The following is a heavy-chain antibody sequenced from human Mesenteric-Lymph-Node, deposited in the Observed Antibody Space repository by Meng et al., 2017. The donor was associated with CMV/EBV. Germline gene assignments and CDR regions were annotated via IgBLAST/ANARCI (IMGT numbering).Heavy chain of an antibody. Sequence: HVQLQQWGVGFLNPSATLSLTCAVYGGSFSGYYWTWIRQPPGKGLEWIGEINHSGSTNYNPSLKSRVTISVDTSKNQFSLKLSSLTAADTAVYYCARHQRWLKSEGGFNYWGQGTLVTVSS. D-gene: IGHD4-23*01. V-gene: IGHV4-34*01. CDR2: INHSGST. J-gene: IGHJ4*02. CDR3: ARHQRWLKSEGGFNY. CDR1: GGSFSGYY.